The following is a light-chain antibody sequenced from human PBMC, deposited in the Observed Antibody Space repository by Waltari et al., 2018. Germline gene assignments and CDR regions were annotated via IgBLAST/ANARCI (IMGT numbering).Light chain of an antibody. CDR3: QTGGHGTWV. Sequence: QLVLTQSPSASASLGASVKLTCTLSSGHSSNIIAWHQQQPEKGPRYLMKVNSDGSHSKGDEIPDRFSGSSSWAERYLTISSGQSEDEADYYCQTGGHGTWVFGGGTKLTVL. CDR1: SGHSSNI. CDR2: VNSDGSH. J-gene: IGLJ3*02. V-gene: IGLV4-69*01.